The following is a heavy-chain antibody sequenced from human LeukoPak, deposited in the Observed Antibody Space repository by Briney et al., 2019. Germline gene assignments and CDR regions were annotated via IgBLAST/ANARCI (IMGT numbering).Heavy chain of an antibody. CDR1: GFTFSSYS. D-gene: IGHD6-19*01. J-gene: IGHJ4*02. V-gene: IGHV3-21*01. Sequence: PGGSLRLSCAASGFTFSSYSMNWVRQAPGKGLEWVSSISSSSSYIYYTDSVKGRFTISRDNAKNSLYLQMNSPRAEDTAVYYCARGSASSGWNGVDYWGQGTLVTVS. CDR2: ISSSSSYI. CDR3: ARGSASSGWNGVDY.